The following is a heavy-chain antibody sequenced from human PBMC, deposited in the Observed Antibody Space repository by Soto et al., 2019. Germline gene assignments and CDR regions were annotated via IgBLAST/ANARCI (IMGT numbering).Heavy chain of an antibody. D-gene: IGHD4-17*01. V-gene: IGHV1-18*01. J-gene: IGHJ6*04. CDR1: GYSFITHG. CDR2: INPYNGNT. Sequence: QVAMVQSGAEVKKPGASVNVSCKTSGYSFITHGVSWVRQAPGQGLEWMGWINPYNGNTNYAQRLQGRVTMTTDRSTSTAYMELRRLTSDDTALYYCARSPRISRSGDLWGKGTAITVSA. CDR3: ARSPRISRSGDL.